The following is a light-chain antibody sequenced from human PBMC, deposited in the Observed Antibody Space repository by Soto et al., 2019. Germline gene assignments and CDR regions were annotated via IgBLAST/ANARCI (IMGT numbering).Light chain of an antibody. V-gene: IGLV1-51*01. J-gene: IGLJ1*01. CDR3: GTGDSGLGANV. CDR1: SSNIGDNS. Sequence: QSVLTQPPSVSAAPGQRVTISCSGSSSNIGDNSVSWYQQLPGTAPKLLIYDNDKRPSGIPDRLSGSQSGATATLGITGFQIGDEADYYGGTGDSGLGANVFGTGTKVTAL. CDR2: DND.